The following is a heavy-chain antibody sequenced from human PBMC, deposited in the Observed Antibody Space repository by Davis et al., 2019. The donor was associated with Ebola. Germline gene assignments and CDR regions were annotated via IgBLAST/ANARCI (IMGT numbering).Heavy chain of an antibody. CDR2: IYTSGST. CDR3: ARGRVLYGMDV. D-gene: IGHD2-15*01. J-gene: IGHJ6*02. V-gene: IGHV4-4*07. CDR1: GGPTSRYY. Sequence: PSETLSLTCTVSGGPTSRYYWSWIRQPAGKGLEWIGHIYTSGSTNYNPSLKSRVTMSVDTSMHQFSLRLNSVTAADTAVYYCARGRVLYGMDVWGQGTTVTVSS.